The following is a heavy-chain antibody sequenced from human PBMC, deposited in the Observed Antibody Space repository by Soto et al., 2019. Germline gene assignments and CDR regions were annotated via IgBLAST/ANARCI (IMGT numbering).Heavy chain of an antibody. D-gene: IGHD3-10*01. CDR3: ARDVSHGSTDNV. J-gene: IGHJ3*01. CDR2: IYDSGIT. Sequence: SETLSLTCTVSGGSVGSGEYYYSWIRQPPGKGLEWIGYIYDSGITNYTPSLKGRVTMSLDRSNNQVSLKLSPVTAADTAVYFCARDVSHGSTDNVWGQGTMVTVSS. CDR1: GGSVGSGEYY. V-gene: IGHV4-30-4*01.